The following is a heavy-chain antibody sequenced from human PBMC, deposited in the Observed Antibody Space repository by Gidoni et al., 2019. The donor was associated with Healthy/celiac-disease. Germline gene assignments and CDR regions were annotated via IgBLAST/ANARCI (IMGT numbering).Heavy chain of an antibody. D-gene: IGHD1-1*01. V-gene: IGHV4-39*01. Sequence: QLQLQESGPGLVKPSETLSLTCTVSGGSISSSSYYWGWIRQPPGKGLEWIGSIYYSGSTYYNPSLKSRVTISVDTSKNQFSLKLSSVTAADTAVYYCARRENWNDWGYYFDYWGQGTLVTVSS. CDR3: ARRENWNDWGYYFDY. CDR2: IYYSGST. J-gene: IGHJ4*02. CDR1: GGSISSSSYY.